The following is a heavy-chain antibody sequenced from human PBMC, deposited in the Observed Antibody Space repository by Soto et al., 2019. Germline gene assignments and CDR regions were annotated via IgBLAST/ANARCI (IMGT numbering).Heavy chain of an antibody. CDR3: ARLGGSILYCGGDCYSGPFHY. Sequence: LKISCKGSGYSFTSYWIGWVRQMPGKGLEWMGIIYPGDSDTRYSPSFQGQVTISADKSISTAYLQWSSLKASDTAMYYCARLGGSILYCGGDCYSGPFHYWGQGTLVTVSS. V-gene: IGHV5-51*01. CDR2: IYPGDSDT. D-gene: IGHD2-21*02. J-gene: IGHJ4*02. CDR1: GYSFTSYW.